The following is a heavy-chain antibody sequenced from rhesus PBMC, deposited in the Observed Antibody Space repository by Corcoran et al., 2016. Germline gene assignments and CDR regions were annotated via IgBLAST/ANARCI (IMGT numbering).Heavy chain of an antibody. Sequence: QVQLQESGPGLVRPSETLSRTCAVSGGSLTKGYFYRRWNRPAPQKGLEWIGYISQSGTTIYNPSLKSRVTFSRDTDKNHFTLDLTSVTAADTAVYYCARQAGSYSDTYITLWGQGVLVTVSS. V-gene: IGHV4-122*02. D-gene: IGHD1-44*01. CDR3: ARQAGSYSDTYITL. CDR2: ISQSGTT. J-gene: IGHJ4*01. CDR1: GGSLTKGYFY.